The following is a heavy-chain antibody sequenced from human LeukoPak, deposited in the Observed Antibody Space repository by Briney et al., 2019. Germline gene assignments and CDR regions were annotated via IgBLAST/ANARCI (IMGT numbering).Heavy chain of an antibody. Sequence: ASVKVSCKVSGYTLTELSMHWVRQAPGKGLEWMGGFDPEDGETNYAQKFQGRVTITADESTSTAYMELSSLRSEDTAVYYCASFTQGPYYYGMDVWGQGTTVTVSS. J-gene: IGHJ6*02. D-gene: IGHD3-10*01. V-gene: IGHV1-24*01. CDR3: ASFTQGPYYYGMDV. CDR2: FDPEDGET. CDR1: GYTLTELS.